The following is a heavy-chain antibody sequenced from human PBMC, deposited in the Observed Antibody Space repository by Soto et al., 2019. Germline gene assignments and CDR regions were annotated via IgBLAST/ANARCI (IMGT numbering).Heavy chain of an antibody. CDR3: ARLYSDSNWFDP. J-gene: IGHJ5*02. CDR2: IYYSGST. Sequence: QVQLQESGPGLVKPSESLSLTCTVSGGSISSYYWSWIRQPPGKGLEWIGYIYYSGSTNYNPSLKSRVTISVDTSKNQFTLKLNSVTAADTAVHYCARLYSDSNWFDPWGQGTLVTVSS. D-gene: IGHD2-15*01. CDR1: GGSISSYY. V-gene: IGHV4-59*08.